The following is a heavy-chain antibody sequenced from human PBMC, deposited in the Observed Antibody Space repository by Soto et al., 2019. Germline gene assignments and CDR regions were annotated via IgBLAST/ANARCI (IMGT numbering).Heavy chain of an antibody. CDR2: VSANGQGI. CDR3: AKDRHYPRDYFHY. V-gene: IGHV3-23*01. CDR1: GFTFSSSA. J-gene: IGHJ4*02. D-gene: IGHD3-10*01. Sequence: LRLSCAASGFTFSSSAISWVRQAPGKGLEWVSAVSANGQGIYYADSVRGRFTISRDNSKNTVFLHMDSLSAEDTAVYYCAKDRHYPRDYFHYWGQGTLVTVS.